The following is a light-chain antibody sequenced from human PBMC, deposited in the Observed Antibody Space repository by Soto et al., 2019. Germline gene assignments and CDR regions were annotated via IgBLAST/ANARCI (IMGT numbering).Light chain of an antibody. CDR1: QSVSSN. CDR3: QQDNNWPRT. CDR2: DAS. Sequence: EIVMTQSPATLSVSPGEGATLSCRASQSVSSNLAWYQQKPGQAPRLLMYDASTRATGIPDRFSGSGSGAEFTLTISSLQSEDLAVYYCQQDNNWPRTFSQGTKVEIK. J-gene: IGKJ1*01. V-gene: IGKV3-15*01.